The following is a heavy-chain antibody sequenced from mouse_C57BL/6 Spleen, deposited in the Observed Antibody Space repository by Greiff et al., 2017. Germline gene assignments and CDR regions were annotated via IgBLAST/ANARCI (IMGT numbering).Heavy chain of an antibody. CDR1: GFTFSDYY. CDR2: INYDGSST. Sequence: EVMLVESEGGLVQPGSSLKLSCTASGFTFSDYYMAWVRQVPEKGLEWVANINYDGSSTYYLDSLQSRFIISRDNAKNILYLQMSSLKSEDTATYYCAREGLRFYYYAMDYWGQGTSVTVSS. D-gene: IGHD2-4*01. J-gene: IGHJ4*01. CDR3: AREGLRFYYYAMDY. V-gene: IGHV5-16*01.